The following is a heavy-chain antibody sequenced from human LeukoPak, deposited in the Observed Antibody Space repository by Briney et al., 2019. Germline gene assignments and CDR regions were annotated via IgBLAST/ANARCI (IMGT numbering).Heavy chain of an antibody. J-gene: IGHJ6*03. D-gene: IGHD1-1*01. V-gene: IGHV1-18*01. CDR1: GYTFTSYG. CDR2: ISAYNGNT. Sequence: PGASVKVSRKASGYTFTSYGISWVRQAPGQGLEWMGWISAYNGNTNYAQKLQGRVTMTTDTSTSTAYMELRSLRSDDTAVYYCARRHGSNWNSRYYYYYMDVWGKGTTVTVSS. CDR3: ARRHGSNWNSRYYYYYMDV.